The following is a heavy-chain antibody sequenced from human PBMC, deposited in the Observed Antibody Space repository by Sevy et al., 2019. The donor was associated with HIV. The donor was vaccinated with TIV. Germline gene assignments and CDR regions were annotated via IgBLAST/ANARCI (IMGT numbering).Heavy chain of an antibody. CDR3: ARAGYYYGMDV. Sequence: GGCLRLSCAASGFTFSSYDMHWVRQATGKGLEWVSAIGTAGDTYYPGSVKGRFTISRENAKNSLYLQMNSLRAGDTAVYYCARAGYYYGMDVWGQGTTVTVSS. CDR1: GFTFSSYD. V-gene: IGHV3-13*01. J-gene: IGHJ6*02. CDR2: IGTAGDT.